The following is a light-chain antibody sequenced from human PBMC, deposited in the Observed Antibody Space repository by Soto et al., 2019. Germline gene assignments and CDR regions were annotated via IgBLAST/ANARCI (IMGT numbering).Light chain of an antibody. V-gene: IGKV3-15*01. J-gene: IGKJ5*01. Sequence: DIVLPQSPATLSVSPGERATLSCRAGQGVTTNFAWYQQKSGQSPRLLIYDVSIRATGVPARFSGTGSETDFTLTISGLQSEDSAVYFCQQYNNWPFSFGQGTRLEIK. CDR1: QGVTTN. CDR3: QQYNNWPFS. CDR2: DVS.